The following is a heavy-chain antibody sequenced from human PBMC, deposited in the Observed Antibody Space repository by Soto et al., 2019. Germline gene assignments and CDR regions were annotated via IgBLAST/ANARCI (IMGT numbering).Heavy chain of an antibody. V-gene: IGHV1-69*06. CDR2: IIPIFGTA. CDR1: GGTFSSYA. J-gene: IGHJ5*02. D-gene: IGHD1-26*01. Sequence: ASVKVSCKASGGTFSSYAISWVRQAPGQGLEWMGGIIPIFGTANYAQKFQGRVTITADKSTSTAYMELSSLRSEDTAVYYCARDPPVVGATSWFDPWGQGTLVTVSS. CDR3: ARDPPVVGATSWFDP.